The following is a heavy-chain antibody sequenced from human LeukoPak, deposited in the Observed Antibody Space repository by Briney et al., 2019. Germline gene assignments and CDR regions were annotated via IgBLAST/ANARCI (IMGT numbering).Heavy chain of an antibody. CDR2: INPSGGST. CDR1: GYTFTSYY. J-gene: IGHJ3*02. CDR3: ARLAYCGGDCYPGSLGAFDI. Sequence: GASVKVSCKASGYTFTSYYMHWVRQAPGQGLEWMGIINPSGGSTSYAQKFQGRVTRTRDMSTSTVYMELSSLRSEDTAVYYCARLAYCGGDCYPGSLGAFDIWGQGTMVTVSS. V-gene: IGHV1-46*01. D-gene: IGHD2-21*02.